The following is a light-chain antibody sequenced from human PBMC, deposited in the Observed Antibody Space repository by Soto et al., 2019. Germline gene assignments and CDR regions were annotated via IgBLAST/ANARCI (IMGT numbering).Light chain of an antibody. CDR2: DAS. V-gene: IGKV1-39*01. J-gene: IGKJ1*01. CDR1: QTIGTY. Sequence: EIRFPQAPSFLSASVGDRVAITCRASQTIGTYVNWYLQKSGAAPELLIYDASTLQSGVPSRFRGGASGTDFTLTISSLQLDDFATYYCQQSYNTPLTFGQGTKV. CDR3: QQSYNTPLT.